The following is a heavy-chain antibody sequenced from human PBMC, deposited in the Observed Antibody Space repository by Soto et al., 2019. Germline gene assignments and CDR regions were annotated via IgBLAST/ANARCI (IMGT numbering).Heavy chain of an antibody. CDR2: IWYDGSKK. V-gene: IGHV3-33*06. CDR1: GFTFSSSG. D-gene: IGHD4-4*01. J-gene: IGHJ4*02. CDR3: AKAMTTVSPIDY. Sequence: PGGSLRLSCAASGFTFSSSGMHWVRQAPGKGLEWVAIIWYDGSKKYYADSVEGRFTISRDNSKNTLYLQMNSLRAEDTAVYYCAKAMTTVSPIDYWGQGTLVTVSS.